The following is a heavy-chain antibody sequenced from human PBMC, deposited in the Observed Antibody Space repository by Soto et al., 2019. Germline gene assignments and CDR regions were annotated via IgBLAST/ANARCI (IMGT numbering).Heavy chain of an antibody. D-gene: IGHD2-2*01. CDR3: ASYCSSTSCSPLRYYYGMDV. CDR2: MNPNSGNT. V-gene: IGHV1-8*01. J-gene: IGHJ6*02. CDR1: GYTFTSYD. Sequence: SVKVSCKASGYTFTSYDINWVRQATGQGLEWMGWMNPNSGNTGYAQKFQGRVTMTRNTSISTAYMELSSLRSEDTAVYYCASYCSSTSCSPLRYYYGMDVWGQGTTVTVSS.